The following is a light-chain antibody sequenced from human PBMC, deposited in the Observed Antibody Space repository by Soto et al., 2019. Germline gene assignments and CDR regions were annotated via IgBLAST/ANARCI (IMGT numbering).Light chain of an antibody. CDR1: QTVSRNY. V-gene: IGKV3-20*01. J-gene: IGKJ1*01. CDR3: QQYDSSPRT. Sequence: EIVLTQSPGTLSLSPGERATLSCRASQTVSRNYLAWYQQKPGQAPRLLIYGASSSATGIPDRFSGSGSGTDFTLTISRLEPEDFAVYSCQQYDSSPRTFRQGTKVDIK. CDR2: GAS.